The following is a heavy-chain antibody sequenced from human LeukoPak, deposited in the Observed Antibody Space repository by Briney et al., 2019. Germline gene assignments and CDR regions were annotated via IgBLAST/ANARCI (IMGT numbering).Heavy chain of an antibody. V-gene: IGHV3-48*04. CDR1: GFTFSSYS. J-gene: IGHJ4*02. CDR2: ISGSGSTE. Sequence: GGSLRLSCAASGFTFSSYSMNWVRQAPGKGLEWVAYISGSGSTEYYVDSVKGRFTISRDNAKNSLYLQMNSLRAEDTAVYYCARSPNPPEYDSSGYYSLRVYWGQGTLVTVSS. D-gene: IGHD3-22*01. CDR3: ARSPNPPEYDSSGYYSLRVY.